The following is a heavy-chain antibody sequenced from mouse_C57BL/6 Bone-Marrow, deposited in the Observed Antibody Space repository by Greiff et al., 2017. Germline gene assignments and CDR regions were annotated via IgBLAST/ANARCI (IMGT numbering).Heavy chain of an antibody. V-gene: IGHV1-54*01. Sequence: QVQLQQSGAELVRPGTSVKVSCKASGYAFTNYLIEWVKQRPGQGLEWIGVINPGSGGTNYNEKFKGKATLTADKSSSTAYMQLSSLTSEDSAVYFCAGDDGYYVWYFDVWGTGTTVTVSS. J-gene: IGHJ1*03. CDR3: AGDDGYYVWYFDV. D-gene: IGHD2-3*01. CDR2: INPGSGGT. CDR1: GYAFTNYL.